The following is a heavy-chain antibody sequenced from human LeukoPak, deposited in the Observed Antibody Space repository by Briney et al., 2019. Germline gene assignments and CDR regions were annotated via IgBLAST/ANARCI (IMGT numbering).Heavy chain of an antibody. V-gene: IGHV5-51*01. D-gene: IGHD3-9*01. J-gene: IGHJ4*02. Sequence: GESLKISCKGSGYSFTSYWIGWVRQMPGKGLERMGIIYPGDSDTRYSPSFQGQVTISADKSISTAYLQWSSLKASDTAMCYCARHLGGRYFDWLPYFDYWGQGTLVTVSS. CDR3: ARHLGGRYFDWLPYFDY. CDR2: IYPGDSDT. CDR1: GYSFTSYW.